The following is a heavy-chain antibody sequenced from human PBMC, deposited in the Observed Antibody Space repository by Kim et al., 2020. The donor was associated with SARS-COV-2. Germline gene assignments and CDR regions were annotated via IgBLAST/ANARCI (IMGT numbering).Heavy chain of an antibody. Sequence: GGSLRLSCAASGFTFSDFYMSWIRQAPGKGLEWLSYVTGSGSPINYADSVKGRFTISRDNAKNSLYLQMNSLRVEDTAVYYCARFGGYGGFGYLYWGQGTLVTVSS. V-gene: IGHV3-11*01. CDR1: GFTFSDFY. CDR2: VTGSGSPI. CDR3: ARFGGYGGFGYLY. J-gene: IGHJ4*02. D-gene: IGHD5-12*01.